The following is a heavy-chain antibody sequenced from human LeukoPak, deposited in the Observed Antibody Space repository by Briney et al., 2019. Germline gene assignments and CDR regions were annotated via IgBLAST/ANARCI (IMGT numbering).Heavy chain of an antibody. V-gene: IGHV7-4-1*02. D-gene: IGHD2-21*01. CDR3: ARDIHRLMDV. CDR1: GYTFTGYY. J-gene: IGHJ6*02. CDR2: INTNTGNP. Sequence: ASVKVSCKASGYTFTGYYMHWVRQAPGQGLEWMGWINTNTGNPTYAQGFTGRFVFSLDTSVSTAYLQISSLKAEDTAVYYCARDIHRLMDVWGQGTTVPVSS.